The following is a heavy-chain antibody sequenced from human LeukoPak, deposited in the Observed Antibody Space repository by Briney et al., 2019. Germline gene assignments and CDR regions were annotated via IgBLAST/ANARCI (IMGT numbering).Heavy chain of an antibody. V-gene: IGHV4-39*01. CDR2: IYYSGST. Sequence: SETLSLTCTVSGGSISSSSYYWGWIRQPPGKGPEWIGSIYYSGSTYYNPSLKSRVTISVDTSKNQFSLKLSSVTAADTAVYYCARHREGAYYYYGMDVWGQGTTVTVSS. J-gene: IGHJ6*02. D-gene: IGHD3-16*01. CDR1: GGSISSSSYY. CDR3: ARHREGAYYYYGMDV.